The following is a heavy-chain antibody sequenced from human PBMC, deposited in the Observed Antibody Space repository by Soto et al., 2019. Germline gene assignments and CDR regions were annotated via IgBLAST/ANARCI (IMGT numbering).Heavy chain of an antibody. CDR1: VYTLTELS. CDR2: FGPEDGET. D-gene: IGHD2-2*01. Sequence: GASVKVSCKLSVYTLTELSIHWVRQAPGKGLEWMGGFGPEDGETIYAKKFQGRLTVTEDTSTDTAYMELSSLRSEDTAVYYCTTGAFGGYCSSPNCLGVWFDPWGQGTLVTVSS. J-gene: IGHJ5*02. V-gene: IGHV1-24*01. CDR3: TTGAFGGYCSSPNCLGVWFDP.